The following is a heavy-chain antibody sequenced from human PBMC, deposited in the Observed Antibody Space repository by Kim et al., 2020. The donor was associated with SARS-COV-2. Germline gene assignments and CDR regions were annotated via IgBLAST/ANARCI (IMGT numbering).Heavy chain of an antibody. D-gene: IGHD3-3*01. CDR3: ARGRSGYYHEVFDY. V-gene: IGHV4-34*01. Sequence: SETLSLTCAVYGGSFSGYYWSWIRQPPGKGLEWIGEINHSGSTNYNPSLKSRVTISVDTSKNQFSLKLSSVTAADTAVYYCARGRSGYYHEVFDYWGQGTLVTVSS. CDR1: GGSFSGYY. J-gene: IGHJ4*02. CDR2: INHSGST.